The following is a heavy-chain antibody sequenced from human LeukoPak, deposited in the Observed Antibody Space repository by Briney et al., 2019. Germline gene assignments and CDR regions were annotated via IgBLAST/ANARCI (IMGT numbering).Heavy chain of an antibody. Sequence: GGSLRLSCSASGFTFSNFWMTWVRQAPGKGLEWVSYITGSSSAMYYADSVKGRFTISRDNAKDSLFLQMNSLRAEDTAVYYCASDVVGGTTNYWGQGTLVTVSS. CDR3: ASDVVGGTTNY. D-gene: IGHD1-26*01. CDR2: ITGSSSAM. J-gene: IGHJ4*02. CDR1: GFTFSNFW. V-gene: IGHV3-48*01.